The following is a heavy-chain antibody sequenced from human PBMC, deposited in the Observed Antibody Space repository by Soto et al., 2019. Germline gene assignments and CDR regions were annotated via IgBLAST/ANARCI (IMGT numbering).Heavy chain of an antibody. CDR3: ARAVGNGRNYYYYGMDV. Sequence: SVKVSCKASGGTFSSYAISWVRQAPGQGLEWMGGIIPIFGTANYAQKFQGRVTITADESTSTAYMELSSLRSEDTAVYYCARAVGNGRNYYYYGMDVWGQGTTVTVSS. J-gene: IGHJ6*02. V-gene: IGHV1-69*13. D-gene: IGHD1-26*01. CDR1: GGTFSSYA. CDR2: IIPIFGTA.